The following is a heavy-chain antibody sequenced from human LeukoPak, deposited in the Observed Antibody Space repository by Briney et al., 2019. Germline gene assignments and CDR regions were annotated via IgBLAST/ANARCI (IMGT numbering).Heavy chain of an antibody. V-gene: IGHV3-7*01. Sequence: GGSLRLSCAASGFTFSSYWMSWVRQAPGKGLEWVASIKQDGSEKYYVDSVKGRFTISRDNAKNSLYLQMNSLRAEDTAVYYCARDLWSEHYDILTGYYGAFDIWGQGTMVAVSS. D-gene: IGHD3-9*01. CDR2: IKQDGSEK. J-gene: IGHJ3*02. CDR3: ARDLWSEHYDILTGYYGAFDI. CDR1: GFTFSSYW.